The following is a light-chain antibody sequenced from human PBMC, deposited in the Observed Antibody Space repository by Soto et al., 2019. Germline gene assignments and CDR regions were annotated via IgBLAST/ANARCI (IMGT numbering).Light chain of an antibody. CDR2: LGS. V-gene: IGKV2-28*01. CDR3: MQALQTPLT. J-gene: IGKJ4*01. CDR1: QSLLHNNGYNY. Sequence: DTVMTQSPLSLPVTPGEPASISCRSSQSLLHNNGYNYLDWYLQKPGQSPQLLIYLGSNRASGVPDRFSGSGSGTDFTLKISRVEADDVGVYYCMQALQTPLTFGGGTKVEIK.